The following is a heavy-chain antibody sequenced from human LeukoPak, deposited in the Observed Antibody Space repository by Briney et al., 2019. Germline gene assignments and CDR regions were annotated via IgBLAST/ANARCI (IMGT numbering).Heavy chain of an antibody. D-gene: IGHD2-2*01. CDR2: ISGSGGST. CDR1: GFTFSTYA. CDR3: AKDTPDIVVVPAADLYFDY. V-gene: IGHV3-23*01. J-gene: IGHJ4*02. Sequence: SGGSLRLSCAASGFTFSTYAMSWVRQAPGKGLEWVSAISGSGGSTYHADSVKGRFTISRDNSKNTLYLQMNSLRAEDTAVYYCAKDTPDIVVVPAADLYFDYWGQGTLVTVSS.